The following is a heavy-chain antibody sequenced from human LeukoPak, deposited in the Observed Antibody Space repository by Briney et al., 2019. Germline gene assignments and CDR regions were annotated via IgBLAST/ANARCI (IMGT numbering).Heavy chain of an antibody. CDR3: ARREQEMATMSIDY. D-gene: IGHD5-24*01. Sequence: HPGGSLRLSCAASGFTFSSYAMSWVRQAPGKGLEWVSAISGSGGSTYYADSVKGRFTISRDNSKNTLYLQMNSLRAEDTAVYYCARREQEMATMSIDYWGQGTLVTVSS. V-gene: IGHV3-23*01. CDR1: GFTFSSYA. J-gene: IGHJ4*02. CDR2: ISGSGGST.